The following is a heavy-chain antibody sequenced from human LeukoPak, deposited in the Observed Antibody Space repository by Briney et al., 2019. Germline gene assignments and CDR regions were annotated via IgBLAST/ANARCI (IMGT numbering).Heavy chain of an antibody. Sequence: SVTVSCKASGGTFSSYGISWVRQAPGQGMGWMGGMIPIFGTANYAQKFQGRVTITTDESTNTAYMELSSLRSEDTAVYYCAREGGGNYYDSSGYYYQAFDIWGQGTMVTVSS. D-gene: IGHD3-22*01. CDR1: GGTFSSYG. CDR2: MIPIFGTA. J-gene: IGHJ3*02. CDR3: AREGGGNYYDSSGYYYQAFDI. V-gene: IGHV1-69*05.